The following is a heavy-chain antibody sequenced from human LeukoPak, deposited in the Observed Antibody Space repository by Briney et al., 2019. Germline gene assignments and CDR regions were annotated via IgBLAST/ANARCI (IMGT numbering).Heavy chain of an antibody. V-gene: IGHV3-30-3*01. J-gene: IGHJ3*02. D-gene: IGHD6-13*01. CDR1: GFTFSSYA. Sequence: PGRSLRLSCAASGFTFSSYAMHWVRQAPGKGLEWVAVISYDGSNKYYADSVKGRFTISRDNSKNTLYLQMNSLRAEDTAVYYCARITTIAAAGLGAFDIWSQGTMVAVSS. CDR3: ARITTIAAAGLGAFDI. CDR2: ISYDGSNK.